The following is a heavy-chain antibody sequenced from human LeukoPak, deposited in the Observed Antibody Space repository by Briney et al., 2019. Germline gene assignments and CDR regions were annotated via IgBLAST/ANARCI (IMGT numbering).Heavy chain of an antibody. J-gene: IGHJ4*02. Sequence: GGSLRFSCEVSGFTFSSHSMNWVRQAPGKGLEWVSYISSSGSTIYYADSVKGRFTISRDNAKNSLYLQMSSLRAEDTAVYYCARDHSYGSFNYWGQGTLVTVSS. D-gene: IGHD5-18*01. CDR1: GFTFSSHS. V-gene: IGHV3-48*04. CDR2: ISSSGSTI. CDR3: ARDHSYGSFNY.